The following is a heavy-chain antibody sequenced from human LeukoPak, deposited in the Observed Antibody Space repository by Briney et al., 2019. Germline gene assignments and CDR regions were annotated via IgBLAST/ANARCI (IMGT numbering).Heavy chain of an antibody. Sequence: SETLSLTCTVSGGSISSYYWSWIRQPPGKGLEWIGYIYYSGSTNYNPSLKSRVTISVDRSKNQFSLKLSSVTAADTAVYYCARDRYSSGWEAFDIWGQGTMVTVSS. V-gene: IGHV4-59*12. J-gene: IGHJ3*02. D-gene: IGHD6-19*01. CDR3: ARDRYSSGWEAFDI. CDR2: IYYSGST. CDR1: GGSISSYY.